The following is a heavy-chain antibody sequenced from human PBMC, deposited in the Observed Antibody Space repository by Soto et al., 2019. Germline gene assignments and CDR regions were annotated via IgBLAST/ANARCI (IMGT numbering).Heavy chain of an antibody. Sequence: GGSLRLSCAASGVTFSSYGMHWVRQAPGKGLEWVAVISYDGSNKYYADSVKGRFTISRDNSKNTLYLQMNSLRAEDTAVYYCAKGADYYYGMDVWGQGTTVTVSS. D-gene: IGHD3-16*01. CDR1: GVTFSSYG. CDR3: AKGADYYYGMDV. V-gene: IGHV3-30*18. CDR2: ISYDGSNK. J-gene: IGHJ6*02.